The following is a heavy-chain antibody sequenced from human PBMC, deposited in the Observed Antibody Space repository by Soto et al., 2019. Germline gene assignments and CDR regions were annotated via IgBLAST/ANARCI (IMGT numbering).Heavy chain of an antibody. Sequence: QVQLVQSGAEVKKPGASVNVSCKASGYTFSRFYMHWVRQAPGQGLEWMGIINPSGGSTSYSQKFQGRVTVTMDTSTCTVYMELSSLRSEDTAVYYCARARRDAFDIWGQGTMVTVSS. J-gene: IGHJ3*02. CDR2: INPSGGST. CDR3: ARARRDAFDI. V-gene: IGHV1-46*01. CDR1: GYTFSRFY.